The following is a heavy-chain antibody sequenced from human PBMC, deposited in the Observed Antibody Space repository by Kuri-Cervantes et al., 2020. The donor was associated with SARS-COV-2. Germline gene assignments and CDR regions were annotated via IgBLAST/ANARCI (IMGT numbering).Heavy chain of an antibody. Sequence: GESLKISCEVSGFLFSASAIHWVRQASGKGLEWVGRVRGKANNYATAYAASVKGRFTISRDDSKNMAYLQMHSLKTEDTAVYYCAKDYCSSTSCSLYDAFDIWGQGTMVTVSS. D-gene: IGHD2-2*01. CDR1: GFLFSASA. CDR3: AKDYCSSTSCSLYDAFDI. J-gene: IGHJ3*02. CDR2: VRGKANNYAT. V-gene: IGHV3-73*01.